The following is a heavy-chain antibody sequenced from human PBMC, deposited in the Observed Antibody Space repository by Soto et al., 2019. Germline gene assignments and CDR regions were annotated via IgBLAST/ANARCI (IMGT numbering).Heavy chain of an antibody. CDR2: IYYSGST. D-gene: IGHD6-13*01. CDR1: GGSISSSSYY. CDR3: ARPSDSSWFDP. J-gene: IGHJ5*02. V-gene: IGHV4-39*01. Sequence: SETLCLTCTVSGGSISSSSYYWGWIRQPPGKGLEWIGSIYYSGSTYYNPSLKSRVTISVDTSKNQFSLKLISVTAADTSVYDCARPSDSSWFDPRGQGTLVTVS.